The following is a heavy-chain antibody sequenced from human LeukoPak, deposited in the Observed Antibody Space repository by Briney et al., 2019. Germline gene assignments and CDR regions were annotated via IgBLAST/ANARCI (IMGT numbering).Heavy chain of an antibody. V-gene: IGHV3-11*01. J-gene: IGHJ6*02. Sequence: GGSLGLSCAASGFTFSDYYMSWIRQAPGKGLEWVSYISSSGSTIYYADSVKGRFTISRDNAKNSLYLQMNSLRAEDTAVYYCARDVDYGSGSYLVPYYYGMDVWGQGTTVTVSS. CDR1: GFTFSDYY. CDR3: ARDVDYGSGSYLVPYYYGMDV. D-gene: IGHD3-10*01. CDR2: ISSSGSTI.